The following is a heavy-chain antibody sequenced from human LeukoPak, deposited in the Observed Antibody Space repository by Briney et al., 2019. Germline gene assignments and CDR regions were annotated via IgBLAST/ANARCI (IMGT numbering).Heavy chain of an antibody. CDR1: GFTFDDYA. CDR3: ARGLEKGYSYGIDY. V-gene: IGHV3-9*01. Sequence: PGRSLRLSCAASGFTFDDYAMHWVRRAPGKGLEWVSGISWNSGTIGHADSVKGRFTISRDNAKDSLYLQMNSLRTDDTALYYCARGLEKGYSYGIDYWGQGTLVTVSS. CDR2: ISWNSGTI. D-gene: IGHD5-18*01. J-gene: IGHJ4*02.